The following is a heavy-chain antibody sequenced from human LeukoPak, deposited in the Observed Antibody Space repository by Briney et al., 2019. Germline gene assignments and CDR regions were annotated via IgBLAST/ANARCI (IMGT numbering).Heavy chain of an antibody. CDR3: ARDLRGYSYGLMGY. V-gene: IGHV4-39*07. Sequence: SETLSLTCTVSGGSISRTIYYWGWVRQPPGEGLEWIGSIYNTGSTYYNPSLKSRVTISVDTSKNQFSLKLNSVTAADTAVYYCARDLRGYSYGLMGYWGQGTLVTVPS. J-gene: IGHJ4*02. CDR1: GGSISRTIYY. CDR2: IYNTGST. D-gene: IGHD5-18*01.